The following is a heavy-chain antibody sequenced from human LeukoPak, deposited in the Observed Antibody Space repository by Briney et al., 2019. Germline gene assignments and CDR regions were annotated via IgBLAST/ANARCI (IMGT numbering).Heavy chain of an antibody. J-gene: IGHJ5*02. CDR3: ATDVTGSEDR. D-gene: IGHD6-25*01. CDR1: GFPFGNFW. Sequence: GGALRLSCVVSGFPFGNFWMHWVRQVPGKGLVWVARMDTDGRTTDYADSVKGRFTISRDNARNTLYLQMRSLRADDTALYYCATDVTGSEDRWGQGTLVTVSS. V-gene: IGHV3-74*01. CDR2: MDTDGRTT.